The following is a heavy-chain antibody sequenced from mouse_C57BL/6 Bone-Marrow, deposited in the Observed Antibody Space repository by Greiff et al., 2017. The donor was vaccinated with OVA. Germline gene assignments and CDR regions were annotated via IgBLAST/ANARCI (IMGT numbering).Heavy chain of an antibody. CDR2: IDPENGDT. Sequence: EVKLVESGAELVRPGASVKLSCTASGFNIKDDYMHWVKQRPEQGLEWIGWIDPENGDTEYASKFQGKATITADTSSNTAYLQLSSLTSEDTAVYYCTTYDYAFDYWGQGTTLTVSS. D-gene: IGHD2-4*01. CDR1: GFNIKDDY. J-gene: IGHJ2*01. CDR3: TTYDYAFDY. V-gene: IGHV14-4*01.